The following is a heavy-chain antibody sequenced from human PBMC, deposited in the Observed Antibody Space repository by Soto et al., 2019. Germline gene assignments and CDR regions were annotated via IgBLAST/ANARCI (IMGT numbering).Heavy chain of an antibody. CDR3: AREYCSRTSCYGVDY. D-gene: IGHD2-2*01. V-gene: IGHV1-18*01. CDR2: ISTYNGDT. J-gene: IGHJ4*02. Sequence: QVQLVQSGTEVKKPGASVKVSCRASGYTFSTSGISWVRQAPGHGPEWMGWISTYNGDTKYAEKVQGRVTMTTDTSTTTAYMELRSLLSDDTAVYYCAREYCSRTSCYGVDYWGQGTLVTVSS. CDR1: GYTFSTSG.